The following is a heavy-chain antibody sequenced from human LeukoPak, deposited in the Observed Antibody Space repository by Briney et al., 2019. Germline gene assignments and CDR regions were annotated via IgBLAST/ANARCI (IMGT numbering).Heavy chain of an antibody. CDR2: ISYDGSNK. CDR3: ARDPEDMVRGTSPDY. J-gene: IGHJ4*02. D-gene: IGHD3-10*01. Sequence: GGSLRLSCAASGFTFSSYSMNWVRQAPGKGLEWVAVISYDGSNKYYADSVKGRFTISRDNSKNTLYLQMNSLRAEDTAVYYCARDPEDMVRGTSPDYWGQGTLVTVSS. CDR1: GFTFSSYS. V-gene: IGHV3-30*03.